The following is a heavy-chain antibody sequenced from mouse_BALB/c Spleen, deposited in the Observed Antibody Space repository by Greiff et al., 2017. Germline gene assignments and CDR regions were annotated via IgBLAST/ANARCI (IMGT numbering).Heavy chain of an antibody. CDR3: ARVGYDDGFAY. CDR1: GYAFSSSW. V-gene: IGHV1-82*01. D-gene: IGHD2-2*01. CDR2: IYPGDGDT. J-gene: IGHJ3*01. Sequence: VQLQQSGPELVKPGASVKISCKASGYAFSSSWMNWVKQRPGQGLEWIGRIYPGDGDTNYNGKFKGKATLTADKSSSTAYMQLSSLTSVDSAVYFCARVGYDDGFAYWGQGTLVTVSA.